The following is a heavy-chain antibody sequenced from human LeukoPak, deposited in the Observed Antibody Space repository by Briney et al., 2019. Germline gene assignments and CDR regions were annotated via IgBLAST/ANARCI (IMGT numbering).Heavy chain of an antibody. D-gene: IGHD6-19*01. J-gene: IGHJ4*02. CDR3: ARGSSGWYYFDY. Sequence: ASVKISCKASGYTFTGYYMHWVRQAPGQGLEWMGRINPNSGGTNYAQKFQGRVTMTRDTSISTAYMELSRLRSDDTAVYYCARGSSGWYYFDYRGQGTLVTVSS. CDR2: INPNSGGT. CDR1: GYTFTGYY. V-gene: IGHV1-2*06.